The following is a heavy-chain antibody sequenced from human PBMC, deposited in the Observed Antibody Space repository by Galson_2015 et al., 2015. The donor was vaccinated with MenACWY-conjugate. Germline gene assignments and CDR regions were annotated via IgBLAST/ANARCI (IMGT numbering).Heavy chain of an antibody. CDR2: NNAGNGDT. V-gene: IGHV1-3*01. D-gene: IGHD2-2*01. CDR3: TRGYCSSASCQYYMDV. J-gene: IGHJ6*03. Sequence: SVKVSCKASGYTFTAYAIHWVRQAPGQRLEWMGWNNAGNGDTKYSQKLQGRVTITSDTSATTVYMELSSLRSEDTAVFYCTRGYCSSASCQYYMDVWGNGTTVTVSS. CDR1: GYTFTAYA.